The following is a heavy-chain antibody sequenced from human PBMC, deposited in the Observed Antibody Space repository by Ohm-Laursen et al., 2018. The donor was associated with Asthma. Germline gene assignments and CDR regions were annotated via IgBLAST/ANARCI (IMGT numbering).Heavy chain of an antibody. D-gene: IGHD2-15*01. Sequence: SVKVSCKASGYTFTSYAMHWVRQAPGQRLEWMGWINAGNGNTKYSQKFQGRVTITRDTSASTAYMELRSLRSDDTAVYYCARDGGYCSGGSCYSGPYYYYGMDVWGQGTTVTVSS. CDR2: INAGNGNT. J-gene: IGHJ6*02. V-gene: IGHV1-3*01. CDR1: GYTFTSYA. CDR3: ARDGGYCSGGSCYSGPYYYYGMDV.